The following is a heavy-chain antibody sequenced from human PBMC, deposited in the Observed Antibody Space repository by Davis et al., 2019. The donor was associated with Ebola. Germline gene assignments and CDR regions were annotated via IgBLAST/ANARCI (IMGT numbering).Heavy chain of an antibody. Sequence: GESLKISCAASGFTFSSYSMNWVRQAPGKGLEWVSYISSSGSTIYYAGSVKGRFTISRDNAKNSLYLQMNSLRAEDTAVYYCARDGTIPSTYYGMDVWGQGTTVTVSS. J-gene: IGHJ6*02. CDR2: ISSSGSTI. CDR3: ARDGTIPSTYYGMDV. V-gene: IGHV3-48*04. CDR1: GFTFSSYS. D-gene: IGHD1-1*01.